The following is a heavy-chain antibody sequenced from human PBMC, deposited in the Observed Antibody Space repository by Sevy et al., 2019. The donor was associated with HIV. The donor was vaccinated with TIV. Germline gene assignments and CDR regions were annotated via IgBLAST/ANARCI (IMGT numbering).Heavy chain of an antibody. D-gene: IGHD2-8*01. CDR1: GFASYDYS. Sequence: GGSLRLSCAASGFASYDYSMSWIRQAPGKGLEWVATLSFGCGKLNYEDSVKGRFTISRDNSKNSFYLQMDNLRVEDTALYYCAREGCTRPHDYWGQGTRVTVSS. V-gene: IGHV3-23*01. J-gene: IGHJ4*02. CDR3: AREGCTRPHDY. CDR2: LSFGCGKL.